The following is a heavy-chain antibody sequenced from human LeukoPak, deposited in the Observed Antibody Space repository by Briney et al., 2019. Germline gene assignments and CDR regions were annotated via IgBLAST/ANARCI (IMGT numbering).Heavy chain of an antibody. CDR2: TSYDGNTK. CDR1: GFTLSGYS. J-gene: IGHJ4*02. D-gene: IGHD6-19*01. V-gene: IGHV3-30-3*01. Sequence: PGGSLRLSCAASGFTLSGYSMHWVRQAPGKGLEWVTFTSYDGNTKYYGDSVKGRFTISRDNSKNTVYLHMNSLRAEDTAVYYCARGKYSSGWYYFDYWGQGTLVTVSS. CDR3: ARGKYSSGWYYFDY.